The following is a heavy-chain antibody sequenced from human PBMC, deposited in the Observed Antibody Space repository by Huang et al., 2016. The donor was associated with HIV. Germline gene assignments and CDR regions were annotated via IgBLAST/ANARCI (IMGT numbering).Heavy chain of an antibody. J-gene: IGHJ6*03. CDR1: GYTFTGYP. CDR2: ISTITGDP. Sequence: QVQLVQSGSVLKEPGASVKVSCKASGYTFTGYPLTWVRQAPGHGLECVGWISTITGDPTYAQAFTGRLVLSLDTSVSTSYLQISSLKPEDTATYFCARGISRSVHNYYYMDVWGKGTTVTVSS. D-gene: IGHD6-19*01. CDR3: ARGISRSVHNYYYMDV. V-gene: IGHV7-4-1*02.